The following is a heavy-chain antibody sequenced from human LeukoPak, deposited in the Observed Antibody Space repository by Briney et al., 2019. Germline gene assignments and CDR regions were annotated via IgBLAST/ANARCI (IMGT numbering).Heavy chain of an antibody. Sequence: GASVKVSCKASGYTFTGYYMHWVRQAPGQGLEWMGWINPNSGGTNYAQKFQGRVTMTRDTSISTAYMELSRLRSDDTAVYYCARDPWSTVTTSPSYDPWGQGTLVTVSS. CDR2: INPNSGGT. V-gene: IGHV1-2*02. CDR3: ARDPWSTVTTSPSYDP. J-gene: IGHJ5*02. D-gene: IGHD4-11*01. CDR1: GYTFTGYY.